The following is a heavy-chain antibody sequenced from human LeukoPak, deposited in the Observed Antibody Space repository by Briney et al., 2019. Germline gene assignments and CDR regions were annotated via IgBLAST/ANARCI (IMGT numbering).Heavy chain of an antibody. CDR3: ARGLLWLF. CDR2: ILPDGGYK. Sequence: SGGSLRLSCAASGLTFSGSWMTWVRQPPGKGLEWVGNILPDGGYKHYVDSVKGRFTISRDNAKNSVYLQMNSLRVEDTAVYYCARGLLWLFGGQGTLVTVSS. D-gene: IGHD3-10*01. CDR1: GLTFSGSW. J-gene: IGHJ4*02. V-gene: IGHV3-7*01.